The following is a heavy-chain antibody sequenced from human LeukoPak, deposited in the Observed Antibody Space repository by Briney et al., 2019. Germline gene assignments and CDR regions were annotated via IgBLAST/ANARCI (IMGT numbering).Heavy chain of an antibody. CDR1: GFTFSNAW. Sequence: GGSLRLSCAASGFTFSNAWMSWVRQAPGKGLEWVGRIKSKTDGGTTDYAAPVKGRFTISRDDSKNTLYLQMNSLKTEDTAVYYCTTDHGGIFGVVSDYWGQGTLVTVSS. D-gene: IGHD3-3*01. V-gene: IGHV3-15*01. CDR3: TTDHGGIFGVVSDY. CDR2: IKSKTDGGTT. J-gene: IGHJ4*02.